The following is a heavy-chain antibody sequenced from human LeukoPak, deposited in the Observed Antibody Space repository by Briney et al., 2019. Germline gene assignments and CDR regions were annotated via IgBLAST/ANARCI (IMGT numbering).Heavy chain of an antibody. Sequence: GGSLRLSCAASGFTVSSNYMSWVRQAPGKGLEWVSVIYSGGSTYYADSVKGRFTISRDNSKNTLYLQMNSLRAEDTAVYYCARVPRDGTAAGTLRPTDYWGQGTLVTVSS. V-gene: IGHV3-66*01. J-gene: IGHJ4*02. CDR3: ARVPRDGTAAGTLRPTDY. CDR1: GFTVSSNY. CDR2: IYSGGST. D-gene: IGHD6-13*01.